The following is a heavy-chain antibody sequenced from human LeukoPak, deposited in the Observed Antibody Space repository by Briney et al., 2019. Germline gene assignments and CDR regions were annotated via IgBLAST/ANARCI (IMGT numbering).Heavy chain of an antibody. CDR2: INPNSGGT. D-gene: IGHD5-24*01. V-gene: IGHV1-2*02. Sequence: ASVKVSCKASGYTFTGYYMHWVRQAPGQGLEWVGWINPNSGGTNYAQKFQGRVTMTRDTSISTAYMELSRLRSDDTAVYYCARSRWLQLDAFDIWGQGTMVTVSS. CDR1: GYTFTGYY. CDR3: ARSRWLQLDAFDI. J-gene: IGHJ3*02.